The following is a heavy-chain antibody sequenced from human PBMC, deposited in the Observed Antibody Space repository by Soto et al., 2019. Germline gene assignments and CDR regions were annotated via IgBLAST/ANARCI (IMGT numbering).Heavy chain of an antibody. D-gene: IGHD6-19*01. V-gene: IGHV3-23*01. J-gene: IGHJ4*02. CDR1: GFTFSSYA. CDR2: ISGSGGST. Sequence: PGGSLRLSCAASGFTFSSYAMCWVRQAPGKGLEWVSAISGSGGSTYYADSVKGRFTISRDNSKNTLSLQMNSLRAEDTAVYYCAKDDSGWSPLDYWGQGTLVTVSS. CDR3: AKDDSGWSPLDY.